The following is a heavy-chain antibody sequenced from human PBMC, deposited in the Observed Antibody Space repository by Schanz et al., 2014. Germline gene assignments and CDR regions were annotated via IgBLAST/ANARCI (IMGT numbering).Heavy chain of an antibody. CDR2: ISSGGRNI. CDR1: GFTFSDHY. V-gene: IGHV3-11*04. CDR3: AKEKEEVAADGSFFDY. Sequence: VQLVESGGGMVQPGGSLRLSCAASGFTFSDHYMDWVRQAPGKGLEWVSSISSGGRNISYADSLKGRFTISRDNSKNTVNLQMNSLRAEHTAVYYCAKEKEEVAADGSFFDYWGQGTLVTVSS. J-gene: IGHJ4*02. D-gene: IGHD6-13*01.